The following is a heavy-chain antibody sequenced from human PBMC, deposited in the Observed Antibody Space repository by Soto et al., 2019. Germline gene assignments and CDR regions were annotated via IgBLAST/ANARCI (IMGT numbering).Heavy chain of an antibody. Sequence: QVQLVQSGAEVKKPGSSVKVSCKASGGTFSSYAIIWVRQAPGQGLEWMGGIIPIFGTANYAQKFQGRVTITADESTSTAYMELSSLRSEDTAVYYCARALRGYSYGAAYYFDYWGQGTLVTVSS. V-gene: IGHV1-69*01. CDR2: IIPIFGTA. CDR3: ARALRGYSYGAAYYFDY. CDR1: GGTFSSYA. J-gene: IGHJ4*02. D-gene: IGHD5-18*01.